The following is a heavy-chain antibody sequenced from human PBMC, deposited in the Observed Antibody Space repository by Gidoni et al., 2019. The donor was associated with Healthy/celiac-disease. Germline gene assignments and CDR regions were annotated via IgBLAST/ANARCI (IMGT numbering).Heavy chain of an antibody. J-gene: IGHJ6*02. D-gene: IGHD1-26*01. CDR1: GGSISSGSYY. V-gene: IGHV4-61*02. CDR2: IYTSGST. Sequence: QVQLQESGPGLVKPSQTLSLTCTVPGGSISSGSYYWSWIRQPAGKGLEWIGRIYTSGSTNYNPSLKSRVTISVDTSKNQFSLKLSSVTAADTAVYYCARDRGIVGATYGMDVWGQGTTVTVSS. CDR3: ARDRGIVGATYGMDV.